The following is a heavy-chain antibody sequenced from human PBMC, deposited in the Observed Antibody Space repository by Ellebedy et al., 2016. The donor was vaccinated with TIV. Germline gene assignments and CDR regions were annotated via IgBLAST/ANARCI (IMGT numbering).Heavy chain of an antibody. V-gene: IGHV3-23*01. J-gene: IGHJ4*02. CDR2: ISGTGSRK. CDR1: GFTFSNYA. CDR3: ARRGRGTVGFDN. D-gene: IGHD1-7*01. Sequence: GESLKISXTASGFTFSNYAMSWVRQAPGRGLMWVAGISGTGSRKDSADPVKGRFTISRDNSNDTLYLQMNSLRAEDMAIYYCARRGRGTVGFDNWGQGTLVTVSS.